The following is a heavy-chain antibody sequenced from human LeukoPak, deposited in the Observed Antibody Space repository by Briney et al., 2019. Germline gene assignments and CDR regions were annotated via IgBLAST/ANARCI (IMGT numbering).Heavy chain of an antibody. CDR2: TYYRSKWYN. D-gene: IGHD5-18*01. CDR1: GDSVSSNSAA. V-gene: IGHV6-1*01. Sequence: SQTLSLTCAISGDSVSSNSAAWSWLRQSPSRGLEWLGRTYYRSKWYNDYAVSVKSRITINPDTSKNQFSLQLNSVTPEDTAMYYCARSRSDTLNTLRFDYWGQGTLVTVSS. CDR3: ARSRSDTLNTLRFDY. J-gene: IGHJ4*02.